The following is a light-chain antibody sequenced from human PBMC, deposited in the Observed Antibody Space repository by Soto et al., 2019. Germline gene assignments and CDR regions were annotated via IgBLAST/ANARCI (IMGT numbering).Light chain of an antibody. CDR3: QQYGNSVT. CDR1: QSISSNY. Sequence: EIVLTQSPGTLSLSPGERATLSCRASQSISSNYLAWYQQKPGQAPRLLIYGASSRATGITDRFSGSGSGTDFTLTISRLEPEDFAVYYCQQYGNSVTFGGGTKVDIK. J-gene: IGKJ4*01. CDR2: GAS. V-gene: IGKV3-20*01.